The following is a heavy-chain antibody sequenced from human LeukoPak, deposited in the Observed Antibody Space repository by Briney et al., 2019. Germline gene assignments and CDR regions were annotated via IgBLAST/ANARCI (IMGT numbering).Heavy chain of an antibody. Sequence: ASVKASCKTSGYTFTDYYIHWVRQAPGQGLEWMGWINSNSGGTSYAQKFQGRVTLTRDTPTRTAYMELNRLTSDDTAVYYCARTSIAARRADFDSWGQGTVVTVSS. J-gene: IGHJ4*02. CDR3: ARTSIAARRADFDS. CDR1: GYTFTDYY. V-gene: IGHV1-2*02. D-gene: IGHD6-6*01. CDR2: INSNSGGT.